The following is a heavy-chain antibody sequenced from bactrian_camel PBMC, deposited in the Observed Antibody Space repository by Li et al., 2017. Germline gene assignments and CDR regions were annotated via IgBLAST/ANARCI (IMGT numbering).Heavy chain of an antibody. CDR1: GYTSSSGC. V-gene: IGHV3S53*01. J-gene: IGHJ6*01. D-gene: IGHD2*01. Sequence: HVQLVESGGGSVQTGGSLRLSCAASGYTSSSGCMGWFRQAPGKEREGVAIIDPSESTTHADSVKGRFTISRDNARNTVYLQMSSVKPEDTAMYYCAEDEGVGWCLDTTATLSQDDFRFWGQGTQVTVS. CDR2: IDPSEST. CDR3: AEDEGVGWCLDTTATLSQDDFRF.